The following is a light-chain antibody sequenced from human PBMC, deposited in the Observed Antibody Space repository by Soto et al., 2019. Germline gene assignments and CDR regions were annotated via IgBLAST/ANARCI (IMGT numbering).Light chain of an antibody. J-gene: IGLJ2*01. Sequence: QSVLTQPRSVSGSPGQSVTISCTGTSSDVDNYNYVSWYQQPPGKAPKLMIYDVSRRPSGVPDRFSGSKSGNTASLTISGLQAEDEADYYCCSYADNCVVFGGGTKLTVL. V-gene: IGLV2-11*01. CDR2: DVS. CDR1: SSDVDNYNY. CDR3: CSYADNCVV.